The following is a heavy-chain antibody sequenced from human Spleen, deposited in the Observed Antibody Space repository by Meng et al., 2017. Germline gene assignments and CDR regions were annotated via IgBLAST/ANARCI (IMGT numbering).Heavy chain of an antibody. CDR3: ARDRYSGSSFYYYGMDV. Sequence: GESLKISCAASGFYFNNAWMSWVRQAPGKGLEWVANIKQDGSGKYYVDSVKGRFTISRDNAKNSLYLQMNSLRAEDTAVYYCARDRYSGSSFYYYGMDVWGQGTTVTVSS. V-gene: IGHV3-7*01. CDR1: GFYFNNAW. CDR2: IKQDGSGK. D-gene: IGHD1-26*01. J-gene: IGHJ6*02.